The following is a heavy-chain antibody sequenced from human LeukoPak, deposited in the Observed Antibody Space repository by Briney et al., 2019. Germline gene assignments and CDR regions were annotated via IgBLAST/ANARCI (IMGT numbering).Heavy chain of an antibody. CDR3: AMSVPAVVTPFDY. D-gene: IGHD4-23*01. V-gene: IGHV1-69*05. CDR1: GATFTSYA. CDR2: IIPIFGTA. J-gene: IGHJ4*02. Sequence: EASVTLSFTASGATFTSYASSWVRQAPGQGHEWMGGIIPIFGTANYAQKFQGRVTITTDESTSTAYMELSSLRSRDTAVYYCAMSVPAVVTPFDYWGQGTLVTVSS.